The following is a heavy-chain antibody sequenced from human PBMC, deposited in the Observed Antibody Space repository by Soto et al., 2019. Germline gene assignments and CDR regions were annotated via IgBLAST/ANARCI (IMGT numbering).Heavy chain of an antibody. Sequence: GGSLRLSCAASGFTFSSYAMSWVRQAPGKGLEWVSAISGSGGSTYYADSVKGRFTISRDNSKNTLYLQMNSLRAEDTAVYYCAKGKELYYDILTGYYTGIPAYYFDYWGQGTLVTVSS. CDR3: AKGKELYYDILTGYYTGIPAYYFDY. J-gene: IGHJ4*02. CDR1: GFTFSSYA. D-gene: IGHD3-9*01. V-gene: IGHV3-23*01. CDR2: ISGSGGST.